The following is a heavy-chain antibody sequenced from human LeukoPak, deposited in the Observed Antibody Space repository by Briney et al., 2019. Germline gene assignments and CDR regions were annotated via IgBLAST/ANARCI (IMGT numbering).Heavy chain of an antibody. Sequence: ASVKVSCKASGYTFINYDFSWVRQAPGQGLEWMGWISAYNGNTNYAQKLQGRVTMTTDTSTSTAYMELRSLRSDDTAVYYCARESYGSGSYYPLWYWGQGTLVTVSS. CDR3: ARESYGSGSYYPLWY. J-gene: IGHJ4*02. CDR1: GYTFINYD. CDR2: ISAYNGNT. D-gene: IGHD3-10*01. V-gene: IGHV1-18*01.